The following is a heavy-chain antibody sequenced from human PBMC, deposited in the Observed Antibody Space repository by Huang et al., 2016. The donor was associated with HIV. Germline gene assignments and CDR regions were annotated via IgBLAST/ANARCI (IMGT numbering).Heavy chain of an antibody. CDR1: GYTFTDYF. J-gene: IGHJ4*02. D-gene: IGHD2-15*01. Sequence: QVQLVQSGAEVKKPGASVKVSCRTSGYTFTDYFVHWVRQAPGQGLPGMGSINPLSGVTNYAPKFQGRVTMNRDTSIRTVYMELNRLRSDDTALYYCARTPYSGSHPDYWGQGTLVTVSS. CDR2: INPLSGVT. V-gene: IGHV1-2*02. CDR3: ARTPYSGSHPDY.